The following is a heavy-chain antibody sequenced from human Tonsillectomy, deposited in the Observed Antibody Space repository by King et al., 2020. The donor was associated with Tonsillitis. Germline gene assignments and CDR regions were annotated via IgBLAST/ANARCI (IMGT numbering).Heavy chain of an antibody. CDR2: IDNSGST. CDR1: GGSISSYY. J-gene: IGHJ6*03. V-gene: IGHV4-59*01. Sequence: VQLQESGPGLVKPSETLSLTCTVSGGSISSYYWTWIRQPPGKGLEWIGYIDNSGSTNYNPSLKSRVSFSVDTSKNQFSLRLSSVTAADTAVYYCARANWAPYYYYFDVWGHGATVTVS. D-gene: IGHD7-27*01. CDR3: ARANWAPYYYYFDV.